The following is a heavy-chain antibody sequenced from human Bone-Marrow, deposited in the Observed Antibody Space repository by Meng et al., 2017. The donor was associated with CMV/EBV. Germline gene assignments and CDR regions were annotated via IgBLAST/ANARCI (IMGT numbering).Heavy chain of an antibody. CDR2: IIPILGIA. CDR1: GGTFSSYT. V-gene: IGHV1-69*02. J-gene: IGHJ4*02. CDR3: ATSPITMVRGVILNY. D-gene: IGHD3-10*01. Sequence: SVKVSCKASGGTFSSYTISWVRQAPGQGLEWMGRIIPILGIANYAQKFQGRVTMTEDTSTDTAYMELSSLRSEDTAVYYCATSPITMVRGVILNYWGQGTLVTV.